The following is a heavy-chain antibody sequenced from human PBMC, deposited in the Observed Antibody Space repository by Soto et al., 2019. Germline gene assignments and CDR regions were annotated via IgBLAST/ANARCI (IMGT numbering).Heavy chain of an antibody. CDR3: ARKSGSSHVDY. V-gene: IGHV4-59*01. CDR2: IFYTGST. D-gene: IGHD1-26*01. CDR1: DGTISSYY. Sequence: SQTLSLTCSVSDGTISSYYWGWIRQPPGKGLEWIGNIFYTGSTNYNPSLKSRVTISVDTSKNQFSLKLSSVTAADTAVYYCARKSGSSHVDYWGQGTLVTVSS. J-gene: IGHJ4*02.